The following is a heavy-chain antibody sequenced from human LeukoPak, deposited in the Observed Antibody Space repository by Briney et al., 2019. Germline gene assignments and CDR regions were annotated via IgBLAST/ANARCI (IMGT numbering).Heavy chain of an antibody. CDR3: ARAAPNYYDSSGSLRNPYFDY. V-gene: IGHV4-31*03. CDR1: GGSISTGGYY. Sequence: SETLSLTCTVSGGSISTGGYYWSWIRQHPGKGLEWIGNIYYSGSTYYSPSLKSRVTMSVDTSKNQFSLTLISVTAVDTAVYFCARAAPNYYDSSGSLRNPYFDYWGQGTLVTVSS. J-gene: IGHJ4*02. CDR2: IYYSGST. D-gene: IGHD3-22*01.